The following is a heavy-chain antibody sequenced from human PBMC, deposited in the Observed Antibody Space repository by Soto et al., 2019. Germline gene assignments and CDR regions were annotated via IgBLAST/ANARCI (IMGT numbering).Heavy chain of an antibody. J-gene: IGHJ4*02. V-gene: IGHV4-39*01. CDR2: IYYSGST. D-gene: IGHD3-3*01. Sequence: PSETLSLTCTVSGGSISSSSYYWGWIRQPPGKGLEWIGSIYYSGSTYDNPSLKSRVTISVDTSKNQFSLKLNSVTAADTAVYYCARYTIFGVVIIDYWGQGTLVTVSS. CDR1: GGSISSSSYY. CDR3: ARYTIFGVVIIDY.